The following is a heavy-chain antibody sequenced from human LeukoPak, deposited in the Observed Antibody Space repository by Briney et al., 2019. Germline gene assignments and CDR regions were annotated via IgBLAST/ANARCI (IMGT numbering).Heavy chain of an antibody. J-gene: IGHJ4*02. D-gene: IGHD5-12*01. Sequence: ASVKVSCKASGYTFTSYDINWVRQATGQGLEWMGWMNPNSGNTGYAQKFQGRVTMTEDTSTDTAYMELSSLRSEDTAVYYCATGGGYSGYDEGRGSFKLLDYWGQGTLVTVSS. CDR1: GYTFTSYD. CDR3: ATGGGYSGYDEGRGSFKLLDY. CDR2: MNPNSGNT. V-gene: IGHV1-8*01.